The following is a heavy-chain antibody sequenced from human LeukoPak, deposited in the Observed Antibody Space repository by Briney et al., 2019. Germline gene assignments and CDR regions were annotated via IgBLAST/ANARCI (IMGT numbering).Heavy chain of an antibody. CDR3: ARVGDILTGLSKAFDI. V-gene: IGHV1-18*01. CDR1: GYTFTSYG. J-gene: IGHJ3*02. CDR2: ISACNGNT. D-gene: IGHD3-9*01. Sequence: GASVKVSCKASGYTFTSYGISWVRQAPGQGLEWMGWISACNGNTNYAQKLQGRVTMTTDTSTSTAYMELRSLRSDDTAVYYCARVGDILTGLSKAFDIWGQGTMVTVSS.